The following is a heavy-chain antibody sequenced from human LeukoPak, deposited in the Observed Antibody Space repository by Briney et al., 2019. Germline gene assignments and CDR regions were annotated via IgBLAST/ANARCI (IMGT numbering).Heavy chain of an antibody. Sequence: SQTLSLTCTVSVDSISSGGYYWSWVRPHPGKGLEWFGYIYYMRTTYYNPSIKSRVTISVDPSKNQFSLKLSSVTAADTAVYYCARAKCVGDGSCYSAYWGEGTLVTVSS. CDR2: IYYMRTT. V-gene: IGHV4-31*03. J-gene: IGHJ4*02. CDR3: ARAKCVGDGSCYSAY. CDR1: VDSISSGGYY. D-gene: IGHD2-15*01.